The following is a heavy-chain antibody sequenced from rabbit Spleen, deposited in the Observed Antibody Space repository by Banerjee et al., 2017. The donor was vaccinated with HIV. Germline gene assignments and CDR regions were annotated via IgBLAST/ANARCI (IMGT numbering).Heavy chain of an antibody. CDR3: TRDDGSGHYIDGYFNL. J-gene: IGHJ4*01. D-gene: IGHD1-1*01. CDR1: GFSFINKYV. CDR2: MNTRSGDA. V-gene: IGHV1S45*01. Sequence: EQLVESGGGLVKPEGSLTLTCTASGFSFINKYVMCWVRQAPGKGLEWIACMNTRSGDAVYANWAKGRVTISRTSSTTVTLQMPSLTAADTATYFCTRDDGSGHYIDGYFNLWGQGTLVTVS.